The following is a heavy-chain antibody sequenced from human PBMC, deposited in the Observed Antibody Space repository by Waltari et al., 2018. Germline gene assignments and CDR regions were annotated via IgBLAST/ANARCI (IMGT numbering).Heavy chain of an antibody. J-gene: IGHJ6*02. CDR1: GFTFTHYN. Sequence: EELLVASGGSFVRRGGSLRVSCSASGFTFTHYNINWVRQAPGKGLEWVAHVDWDGTTTTHADSVKGRFTISRDNSKNSVYLQMTNLRHEDTASYYCARDGPYYYYGLDVWGQGTTVTVSS. CDR2: VDWDGTTT. V-gene: IGHV3-20*04. CDR3: ARDGPYYYYGLDV.